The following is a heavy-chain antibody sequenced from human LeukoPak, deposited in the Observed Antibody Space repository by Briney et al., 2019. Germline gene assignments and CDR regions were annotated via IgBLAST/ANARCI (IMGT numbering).Heavy chain of an antibody. Sequence: SETLSLTCTVSGDSIGSYSWNWIRQPPGKGLEWIGYIYYSGSTYYNPSLKSRVTISVDTSKNQFSLKLSSVTAADTAVYYCARVVRAATYFDYWGQGTLVTVSS. J-gene: IGHJ4*02. CDR2: IYYSGST. D-gene: IGHD2-15*01. V-gene: IGHV4-59*12. CDR3: ARVVRAATYFDY. CDR1: GDSIGSYS.